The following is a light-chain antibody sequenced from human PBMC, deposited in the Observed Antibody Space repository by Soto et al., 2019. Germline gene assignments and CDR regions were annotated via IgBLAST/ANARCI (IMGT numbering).Light chain of an antibody. J-gene: IGKJ1*01. CDR1: QSVSNNY. CDR3: QQYGSSGT. Sequence: EIVLTQSPGTLSLSPGERATLSCRASQSVSNNYLAWYQQKPGQAPRLLIYGASKMGIGIPDRFSGSGSGTDFTLTISRLEPEDFALYYCQQYGSSGTFGQGTKVEIK. V-gene: IGKV3-20*01. CDR2: GAS.